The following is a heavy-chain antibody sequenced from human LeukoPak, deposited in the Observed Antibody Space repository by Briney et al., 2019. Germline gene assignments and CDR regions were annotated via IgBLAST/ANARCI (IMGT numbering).Heavy chain of an antibody. CDR3: ARALPTVVLRFLEWLPDYFDY. D-gene: IGHD3-3*01. J-gene: IGHJ4*02. CDR2: INHSGST. V-gene: IGHV4-34*01. CDR1: GGSFSGYY. Sequence: SETLSLTCAVYGGSFSGYYWSWIRQPPGKGLEWIGEINHSGSTNYNPSLKSRVTISVDTSKNQFSLKLSSVTAADTAVYYCARALPTVVLRFLEWLPDYFDYWGQGILVTVSS.